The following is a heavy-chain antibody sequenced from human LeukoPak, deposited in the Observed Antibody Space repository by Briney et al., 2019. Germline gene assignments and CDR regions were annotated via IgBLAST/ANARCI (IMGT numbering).Heavy chain of an antibody. CDR1: RGTFSSYA. CDR2: IIPIFGTA. D-gene: IGHD6-6*01. V-gene: IGHV1-69*13. CDR3: ARAFFEYSSSSPYYYYGMDV. Sequence: SVKVSCKASRGTFSSYAISWVRQAPGQGLEWMGGIIPIFGTANYAQKFQGRVTITADESTSTAYMELSSLRSEDTAVYYCARAFFEYSSSSPYYYYGMDVWGQGTTVTVSS. J-gene: IGHJ6*02.